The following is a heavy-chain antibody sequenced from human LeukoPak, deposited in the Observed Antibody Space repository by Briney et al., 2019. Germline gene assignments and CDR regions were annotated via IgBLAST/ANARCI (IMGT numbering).Heavy chain of an antibody. J-gene: IGHJ5*02. Sequence: GGSLRLSCAASGFTFSNYWMHWVRQAPGKGLVWVSRINSDARSTSYADSVKGRFTISRDNAKNTLYLQMNSLRAEDAAVYYCARGADTGYSSDSWGQGTLVTVSS. CDR2: INSDARST. D-gene: IGHD6-19*01. CDR1: GFTFSNYW. CDR3: ARGADTGYSSDS. V-gene: IGHV3-74*01.